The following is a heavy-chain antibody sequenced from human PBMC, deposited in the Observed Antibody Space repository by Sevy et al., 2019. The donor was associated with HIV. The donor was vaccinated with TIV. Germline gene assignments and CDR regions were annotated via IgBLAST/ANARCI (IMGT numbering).Heavy chain of an antibody. CDR1: GYTFTSYG. CDR3: AREFSSSWYGSMDV. V-gene: IGHV1-18*01. D-gene: IGHD6-13*01. Sequence: ASVKVSCKASGYTFTSYGISWVRQAPGQGLEWMGWISAYNGNTNYAQKLQGRVTMTKDTSTSTAYMELRSLRSDDTAVYYCAREFSSSWYGSMDVWGQGTTVTVSS. J-gene: IGHJ6*02. CDR2: ISAYNGNT.